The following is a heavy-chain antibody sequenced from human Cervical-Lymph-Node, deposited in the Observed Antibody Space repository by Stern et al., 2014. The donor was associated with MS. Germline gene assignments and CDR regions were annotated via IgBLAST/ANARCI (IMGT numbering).Heavy chain of an antibody. CDR2: ISPNKGGT. CDR3: ARNLEHIAVVTAFDI. D-gene: IGHD2-21*02. Sequence: VQLVESGAEVKKPGASVKFSCKASDDTFRTYGVSWVRQAPGQGLEWLGWISPNKGGTHFAQRIQARATLTTDTSTSTTYMELRDLTSDDTAVYFCARNLEHIAVVTAFDIWGQGTLLIVSS. V-gene: IGHV1-18*01. J-gene: IGHJ3*02. CDR1: DDTFRTYG.